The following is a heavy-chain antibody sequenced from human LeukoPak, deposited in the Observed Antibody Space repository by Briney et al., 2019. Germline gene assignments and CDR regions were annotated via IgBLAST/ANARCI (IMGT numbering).Heavy chain of an antibody. J-gene: IGHJ4*02. CDR2: ISSSSSSV. CDR3: ARPPYSSGWYYFDY. D-gene: IGHD6-19*01. V-gene: IGHV3-11*04. CDR1: GFSFSDFY. Sequence: GRTLRLSCVASGFSFSDFYMSWIRQAPGKGLEWVSYISSSSSSVYYADSVKRRFTISRDNAKNSLYLQMNSLRAEDTAVYYCARPPYSSGWYYFDYWGQGTLVTVSS.